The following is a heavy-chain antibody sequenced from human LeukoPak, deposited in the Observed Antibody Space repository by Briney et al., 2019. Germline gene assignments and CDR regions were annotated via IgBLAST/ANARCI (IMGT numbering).Heavy chain of an antibody. CDR3: ARSQDCGGDCYTNHFDY. J-gene: IGHJ4*02. CDR2: ISSSGSTI. CDR1: GFTFSDYY. D-gene: IGHD2-21*02. V-gene: IGHV3-11*01. Sequence: PGGSLRLSCAASGFTFSDYYMSWIRQAPGKGLEWVSYISSSGSTIYYADSVKGRFTISGDNAKNSLYLQMNSLRAEDTAVYYCARSQDCGGDCYTNHFDYWGQGTLVTVSS.